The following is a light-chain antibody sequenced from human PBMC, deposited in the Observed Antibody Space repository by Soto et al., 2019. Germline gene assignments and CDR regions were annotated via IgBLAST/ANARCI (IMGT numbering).Light chain of an antibody. Sequence: AIRMTQSPSSFSASTGDRVTITCRASQVISSYLAWYQQKPGKAPKLLIYAASTLQSGVPSRFSGSGSGTDFTLTISSLQAEDVAVYYCQQYYSTPLTFGGGTKVEIK. V-gene: IGKV1-8*01. CDR1: QVISSY. CDR3: QQYYSTPLT. CDR2: AAS. J-gene: IGKJ4*01.